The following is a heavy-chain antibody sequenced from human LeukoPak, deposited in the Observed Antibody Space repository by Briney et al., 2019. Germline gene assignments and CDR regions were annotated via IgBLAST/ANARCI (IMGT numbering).Heavy chain of an antibody. D-gene: IGHD3-22*01. CDR2: ISSSSSYI. CDR3: ARDLNYYDSSGYYLFDY. Sequence: GGSLRLSCAASGFTFSSYAMSWVRQAPGKGLEWVSSISSSSSYISYADSLKGRFTISRDNAKNSLYLQMNSLRAEDTAVYYCARDLNYYDSSGYYLFDYWGLGTLVTVSS. J-gene: IGHJ4*02. V-gene: IGHV3-21*01. CDR1: GFTFSSYA.